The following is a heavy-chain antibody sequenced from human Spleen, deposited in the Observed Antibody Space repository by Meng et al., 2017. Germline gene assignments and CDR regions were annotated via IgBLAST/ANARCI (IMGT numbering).Heavy chain of an antibody. Sequence: VQQQESGPVLLEASGALSLTFAVSGGSIRSDNWWSWVRQPPGKGLGWIGEIYHSGSANYNPSLKSRVTISVDTSKNQFSLNLMSVTAADTAVYYCASNGWYCLDYWGQGTLVTVSS. J-gene: IGHJ4*02. CDR2: IYHSGSA. CDR3: ASNGWYCLDY. D-gene: IGHD2-8*02. CDR1: GGSIRSDNW. V-gene: IGHV4-4*02.